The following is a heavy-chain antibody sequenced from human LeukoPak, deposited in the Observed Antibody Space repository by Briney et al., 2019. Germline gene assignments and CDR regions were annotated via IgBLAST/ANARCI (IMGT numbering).Heavy chain of an antibody. J-gene: IGHJ4*02. D-gene: IGHD3-16*01. CDR2: INHSGST. CDR1: GGSFSGYY. CDR3: ARAYYDYVWGSYCPYYFDY. Sequence: PSETLSLTCAVYGGSFSGYYWSWIRQPPGKGLEWIGEINHSGSTNYNPSLKSRVTISVDTSKNQFSLKLSSVTAADTAVYYCARAYYDYVWGSYCPYYFDYWGQGTLVTVSS. V-gene: IGHV4-34*01.